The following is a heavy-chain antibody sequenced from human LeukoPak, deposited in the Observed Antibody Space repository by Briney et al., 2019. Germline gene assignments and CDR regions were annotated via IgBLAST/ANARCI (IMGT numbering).Heavy chain of an antibody. CDR1: GFTFNNYA. CDR3: AKDLTDYHYYYIDV. Sequence: GGSLRLSCEASGFTFNNYAMAWVRQAPGKGLEWLSGITGSGGHTYYADSVKGRFTSSRDNSKSTLYLQMNSLRAEDTAVYYCAKDLTDYHYYYIDVWGKGTTVTVS. J-gene: IGHJ6*03. D-gene: IGHD2-21*02. CDR2: ITGSGGHT. V-gene: IGHV3-23*01.